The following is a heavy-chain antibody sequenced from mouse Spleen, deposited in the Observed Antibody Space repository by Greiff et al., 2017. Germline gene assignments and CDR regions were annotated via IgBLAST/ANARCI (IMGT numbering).Heavy chain of an antibody. CDR3: ARHGGGRHFDV. V-gene: IGHV5-12*02. J-gene: IGHJ1*01. Sequence: EVQRVESGGGLVQPGGSLKLSCATSGFTFSDYYMYWVRQTPEKRLEWVAYISNGGGSTYYPDTVKGRFTISRDNAKNTLYLQMSRLKSEDTAMYYCARHGGGRHFDVWGAGTTVTVSS. CDR1: GFTFSDYY. CDR2: ISNGGGST. D-gene: IGHD1-2*01.